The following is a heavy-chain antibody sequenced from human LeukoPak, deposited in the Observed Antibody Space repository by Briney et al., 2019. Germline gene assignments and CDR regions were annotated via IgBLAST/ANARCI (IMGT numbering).Heavy chain of an antibody. Sequence: GGSLRLSCAASGFTFSSYSMNWVRQAPGKGLEWVSFISTSSSYIYYADSVKGRFTISRDNAKNSLYLQMNSLRAEDTAVYYCARDVNWNYCDYWGHGTLVTVSS. CDR1: GFTFSSYS. D-gene: IGHD1-20*01. J-gene: IGHJ4*01. V-gene: IGHV3-21*01. CDR3: ARDVNWNYCDY. CDR2: ISTSSSYI.